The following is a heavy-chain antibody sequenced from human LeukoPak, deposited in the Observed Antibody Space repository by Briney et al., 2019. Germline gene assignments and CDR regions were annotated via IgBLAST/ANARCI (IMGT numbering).Heavy chain of an antibody. J-gene: IGHJ5*02. Sequence: PGRSLRLSCAVSGFTFSSYGMHWVRQAPGKGLEWVAVISYDGSNRYYADSVKGRFTISRDNAKSSLYLQMNSLSVEDTGVYYCARNSYGSGSHDHWGQGTLVTVSS. CDR3: ARNSYGSGSHDH. V-gene: IGHV3-30*03. D-gene: IGHD3-10*01. CDR2: ISYDGSNR. CDR1: GFTFSSYG.